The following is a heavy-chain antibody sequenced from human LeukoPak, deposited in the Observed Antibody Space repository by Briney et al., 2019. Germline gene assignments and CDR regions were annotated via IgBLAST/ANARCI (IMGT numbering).Heavy chain of an antibody. J-gene: IGHJ2*01. CDR2: INHSGST. CDR1: GGAFSGYY. CDR3: ARRRQYDSALFWNFDL. Sequence: SETLSLTCAVYGGAFSGYYWSWIRQSPGKGLEWIGEINHSGSTNYNPSLKSRVTISVDTSKNQFSLKLNSVTAADTAVYYCARRRQYDSALFWNFDLWGRGTLVTVSS. D-gene: IGHD2/OR15-2a*01. V-gene: IGHV4-34*01.